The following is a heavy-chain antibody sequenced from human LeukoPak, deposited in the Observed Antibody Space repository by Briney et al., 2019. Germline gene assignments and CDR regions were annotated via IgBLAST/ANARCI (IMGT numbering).Heavy chain of an antibody. CDR2: IYYSGNT. J-gene: IGHJ3*02. Sequence: SETLSLTCTVSGVSISSSNSYWGWIRQPPGKGLEWIGSIYYSGNTYYNASLKSRVTISIDTSKNQFSLKLSSVTAADTAVYYCARDRSEMDAFDIWGQGTMVTVSS. CDR3: ARDRSEMDAFDI. CDR1: GVSISSSNSY. V-gene: IGHV4-39*07. D-gene: IGHD1-26*01.